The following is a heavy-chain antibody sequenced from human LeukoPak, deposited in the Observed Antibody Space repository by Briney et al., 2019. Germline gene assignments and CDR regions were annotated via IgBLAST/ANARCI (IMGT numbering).Heavy chain of an antibody. Sequence: GGSLRLSCAASGFTFSSYSMNWVRQAPGKGLEWVSVIYSGGSTYYADSVKGRFTISRDNSKNTLYLQMNSLRAEDTAVYYCARARRGSGSYIDYWGQGTLVTVSS. J-gene: IGHJ4*02. CDR2: IYSGGST. D-gene: IGHD3-10*01. CDR1: GFTFSSYS. V-gene: IGHV3-53*01. CDR3: ARARRGSGSYIDY.